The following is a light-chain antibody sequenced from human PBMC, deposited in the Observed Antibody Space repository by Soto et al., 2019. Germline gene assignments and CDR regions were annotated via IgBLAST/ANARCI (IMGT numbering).Light chain of an antibody. V-gene: IGKV3-15*01. CDR2: GAS. CDR1: QSDSRN. J-gene: IGKJ4*01. CDR3: QQYNNWLS. Sequence: ELVMTQSPATLSVSPGERATLSCRASQSDSRNLAWYQQRPGQAPRLLIFGASTRATGISARFSGSGSGTEFTLTIGSLQSEDFAVYYCQQYNNWLSFGGGTKVEIK.